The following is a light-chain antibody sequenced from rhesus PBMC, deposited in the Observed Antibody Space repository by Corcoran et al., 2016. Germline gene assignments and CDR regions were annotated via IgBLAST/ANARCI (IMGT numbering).Light chain of an antibody. CDR2: KVS. CDR1: QSLVHSDGKTS. Sequence: DVVMTQSPLSLPVTLGQPASISCRSSQSLVHSDGKTSLNGLHQKPGKPPRRLILKVSTRDAGVPDRCSGRGAGTDFTMKISRVEAEDVGVYYCMQGTHWPPFTFGPGTKLDIK. CDR3: MQGTHWPPFT. V-gene: IGKV2S9*01. J-gene: IGKJ3*01.